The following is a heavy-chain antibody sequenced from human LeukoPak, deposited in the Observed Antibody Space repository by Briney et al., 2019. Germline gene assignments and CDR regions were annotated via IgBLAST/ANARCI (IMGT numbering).Heavy chain of an antibody. D-gene: IGHD6-13*01. Sequence: PSETLSLTCTVSGGSISSYYWSRIRQPPGKGLEWIGYIYYSGSTNYNPSLKSRVTISVDTSKNQFSLKLSSVTAADTAVYYCARNGYSSSWYEDDYWGQGTLVTVSS. J-gene: IGHJ4*02. CDR2: IYYSGST. CDR1: GGSISSYY. CDR3: ARNGYSSSWYEDDY. V-gene: IGHV4-59*08.